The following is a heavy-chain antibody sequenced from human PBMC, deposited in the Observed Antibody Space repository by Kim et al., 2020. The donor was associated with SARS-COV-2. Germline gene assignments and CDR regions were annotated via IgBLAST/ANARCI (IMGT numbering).Heavy chain of an antibody. CDR3: AKDPIAAAGYGISGYFDY. J-gene: IGHJ4*02. CDR2: ISYDGSNK. CDR1: GFTFSSYG. Sequence: GGSLRLSCAASGFTFSSYGMHWVRQAPGKGLEWVAVISYDGSNKYYADSVKGRFTISRDNSKNTLYLQMNSLRAEDTAVYYCAKDPIAAAGYGISGYFDYWGQGTLVTVSS. D-gene: IGHD6-13*01. V-gene: IGHV3-30*18.